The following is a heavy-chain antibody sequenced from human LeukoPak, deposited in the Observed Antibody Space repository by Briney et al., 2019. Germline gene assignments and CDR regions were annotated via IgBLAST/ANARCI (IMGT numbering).Heavy chain of an antibody. D-gene: IGHD1-7*01. J-gene: IGHJ4*02. CDR1: GFTFSSYS. Sequence: GGSVRLSRAASGFTFSSYSMNWVRQAPGKGLEWVSSISSISSYIYYADSVKGRFTISRDNAKNSLYLKMNSLRAEDTAVYYCARENYPFDYWGQGTLVTVSS. CDR2: ISSISSYI. V-gene: IGHV3-21*01. CDR3: ARENYPFDY.